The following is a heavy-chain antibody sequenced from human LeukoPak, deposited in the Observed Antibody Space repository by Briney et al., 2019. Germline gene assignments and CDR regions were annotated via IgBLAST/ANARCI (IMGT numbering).Heavy chain of an antibody. V-gene: IGHV1-69*05. CDR2: IIPIFGTA. J-gene: IGHJ4*02. CDR1: GGTFSSYA. CDR3: ARGPELERFDY. D-gene: IGHD1-1*01. Sequence: ASVKVSCKASGGTFSSYAISWVRQAPGQGLEWMGGIIPIFGTANYAQKFQGSVTIPTDESTSTAYMELSSLRSEDTAVYYCARGPELERFDYWGQGTLVTVSS.